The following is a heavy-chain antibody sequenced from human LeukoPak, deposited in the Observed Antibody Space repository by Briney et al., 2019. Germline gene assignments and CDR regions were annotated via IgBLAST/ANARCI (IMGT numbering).Heavy chain of an antibody. CDR2: ISSIRSTI. CDR1: GFTFSSYS. Sequence: GGSLRLSCAASGFTFSSYSMNWVRQAPGKGLEWVSYISSIRSTIYYADSVKGRFTISRDNAKNSLFLQMNSLRAEDTAVYYCARGPPLSINFDYWGQGTLVTVSS. D-gene: IGHD2/OR15-2a*01. CDR3: ARGPPLSINFDY. J-gene: IGHJ4*02. V-gene: IGHV3-48*01.